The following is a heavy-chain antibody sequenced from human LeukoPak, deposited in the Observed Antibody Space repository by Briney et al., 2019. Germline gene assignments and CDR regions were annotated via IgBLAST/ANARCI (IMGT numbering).Heavy chain of an antibody. CDR3: ARADGDY. CDR2: ISSSSSTI. V-gene: IGHV3-48*02. J-gene: IGHJ4*02. Sequence: GGSLRLSCAASGFTFSSYSMNWVRQAPGKGLEWVSYISSSSSTIYYADSVKGRFTISRDNAKNSVFLQMHSLRDEDTAVYYCARADGDYWGQGTLVSVSS. D-gene: IGHD5-24*01. CDR1: GFTFSSYS.